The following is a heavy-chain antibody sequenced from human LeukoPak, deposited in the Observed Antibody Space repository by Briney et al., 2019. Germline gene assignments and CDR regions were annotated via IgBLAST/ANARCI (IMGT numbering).Heavy chain of an antibody. Sequence: ASVKVSCKASGYTFTSYYMHWVRQAPGQGLEWMGIINPSGGSTSYAQKFQGRVTMTRDTSTSTVYPELSSLRSEDTAVYYCARDSPISGSYYGGLGYWGQGTLVTVSS. D-gene: IGHD1-26*01. V-gene: IGHV1-46*01. CDR1: GYTFTSYY. J-gene: IGHJ4*02. CDR3: ARDSPISGSYYGGLGY. CDR2: INPSGGST.